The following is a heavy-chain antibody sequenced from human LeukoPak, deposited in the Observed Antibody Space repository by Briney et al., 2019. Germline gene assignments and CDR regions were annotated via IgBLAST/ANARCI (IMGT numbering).Heavy chain of an antibody. D-gene: IGHD5-18*01. CDR1: GYTFTSYD. V-gene: IGHV1-8*01. CDR3: ARGVGHRGQEHSYVYYFDY. Sequence: EASVKVSCKASGYTFTSYDINWVRQATGQGLEWMGWINPNSGNTDYAQKFQGRVTITRDTSISTAYMELSSLRSEDTAVYYCARGVGHRGQEHSYVYYFDYWGQGPLVTVSS. J-gene: IGHJ4*02. CDR2: INPNSGNT.